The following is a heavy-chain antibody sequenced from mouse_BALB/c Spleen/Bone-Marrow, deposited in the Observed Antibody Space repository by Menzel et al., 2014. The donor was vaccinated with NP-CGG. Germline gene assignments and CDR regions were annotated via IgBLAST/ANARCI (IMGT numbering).Heavy chain of an antibody. CDR3: ARLGYYGGFAY. CDR2: INPDSSTI. J-gene: IGHJ3*01. V-gene: IGHV4-1*02. D-gene: IGHD2-3*01. CDR1: AVDFSRYW. Sequence: AVDFSRYWMSWVRQAPGKGLEWIGEINPDSSTINYTPSLKDKFIISRDNAKNTLYLQMSKVRSEDTALYYCARLGYYGGFAYWGQGTLVTVSA.